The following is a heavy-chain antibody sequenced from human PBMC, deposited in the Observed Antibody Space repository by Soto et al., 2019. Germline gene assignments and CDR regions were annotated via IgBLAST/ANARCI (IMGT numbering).Heavy chain of an antibody. V-gene: IGHV1-18*01. D-gene: IGHD3-3*01. CDR2: ISAYNGNT. CDR3: ETLYDFWSSYPTYVYHGMDV. Sequence: QVQLVQSGAEVKKPGASVKVSCKGSGYTFTSYGISWVRQAPGQGLEWMGWISAYNGNTNYAEKHKGRVTMTTGPSTSTGYMSMKRLRSDVTAVYYCETLYDFWSSYPTYVYHGMDVWGQGTTVTVSS. CDR1: GYTFTSYG. J-gene: IGHJ6*02.